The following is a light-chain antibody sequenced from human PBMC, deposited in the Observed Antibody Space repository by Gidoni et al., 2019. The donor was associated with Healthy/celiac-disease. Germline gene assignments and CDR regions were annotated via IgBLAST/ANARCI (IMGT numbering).Light chain of an antibody. Sequence: QSVLTQPPSASGTPGQRVTISCSGSSPNIGSNTVNWYQQPPGTAPKLLIYSNNQRPSGVPDRVSGSKSGTSASLAISGLQSEDEADYYCAAWDDSLNGVVFGGGTKLTVL. CDR3: AAWDDSLNGVV. J-gene: IGLJ2*01. CDR2: SNN. V-gene: IGLV1-44*01. CDR1: SPNIGSNT.